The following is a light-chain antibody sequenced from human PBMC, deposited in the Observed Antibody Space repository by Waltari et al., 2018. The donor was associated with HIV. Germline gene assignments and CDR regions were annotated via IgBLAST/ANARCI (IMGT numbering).Light chain of an antibody. CDR2: AAS. CDR1: QSISNY. CDR3: QQSQSTPLT. Sequence: IQMTQSPSSLSASVGDRVTITCRASQSISNYLNWYQQKPGRAPNLLIYAASSLQSGVPSRFSGSGSGTDFTLTISSLQPEDSASYYCQQSQSTPLTFGGGTKVEIK. V-gene: IGKV1-39*01. J-gene: IGKJ4*01.